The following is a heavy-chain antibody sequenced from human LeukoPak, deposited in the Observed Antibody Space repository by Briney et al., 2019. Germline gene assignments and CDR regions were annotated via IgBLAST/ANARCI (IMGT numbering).Heavy chain of an antibody. Sequence: SVKVSCKASGFSFTNSAVQWVRQSRGQGLEWIGWIVVGSGSTIYVQKFQERVTITRDMSTSTAYMELSSLRSEDTAVYYCAAGYIGGAMVTNAFDIWAKGQWSPSL. V-gene: IGHV1-58*01. CDR1: GFSFTNSA. CDR2: IVVGSGST. J-gene: IGHJ3*02. D-gene: IGHD5-18*01. CDR3: AAGYIGGAMVTNAFDI.